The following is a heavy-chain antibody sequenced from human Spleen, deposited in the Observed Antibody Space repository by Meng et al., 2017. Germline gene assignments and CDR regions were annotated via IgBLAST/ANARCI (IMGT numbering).Heavy chain of an antibody. CDR1: GFTFSNYA. CDR3: AKGGALWSFDY. V-gene: IGHV3-23*01. J-gene: IGHJ4*02. CDR2: ISGSGDDT. Sequence: GESLKISCVASGFTFSNYAMRWVRQTPGKGLEWVSSISGSGDDTYYADSVKGRFIIARDNSKNSVSLQMNSLRAEDTAVYFCAKGGALWSFDYWGLGTPVNGAS. D-gene: IGHD1-1*01.